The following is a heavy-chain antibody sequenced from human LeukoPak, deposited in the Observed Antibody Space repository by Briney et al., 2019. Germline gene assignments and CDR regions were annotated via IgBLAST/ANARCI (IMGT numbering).Heavy chain of an antibody. J-gene: IGHJ6*03. Sequence: SVKVSCKASGGTFSSYAISWVRQAPGQGLEWMGGIIPIFGTANYAQKFQGRVTITTDESTSTAYMELSSLRSEDTAVYYCARLSSFPVGLGKSSGWSQGYYSYYMDVWGKGTTVTVSS. V-gene: IGHV1-69*05. CDR1: GGTFSSYA. CDR2: IIPIFGTA. CDR3: ARLSSFPVGLGKSSGWSQGYYSYYMDV. D-gene: IGHD6-19*01.